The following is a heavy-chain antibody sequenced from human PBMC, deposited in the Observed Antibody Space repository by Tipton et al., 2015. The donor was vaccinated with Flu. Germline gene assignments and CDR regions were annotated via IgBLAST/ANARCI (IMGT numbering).Heavy chain of an antibody. CDR1: GFTFSYYS. Sequence: SLRLSCAASGFTFSYYSMNWVRQAPGKGLEWVSYISFSSSQIHYADSVKGRFTISRDNARNSLYLQMNSLRAEDTAVYYCARDSYYDSSGNYIRDDAFDIWGQGTMVPVSS. CDR2: ISFSSSQI. J-gene: IGHJ3*02. V-gene: IGHV3-21*01. D-gene: IGHD3-22*01. CDR3: ARDSYYDSSGNYIRDDAFDI.